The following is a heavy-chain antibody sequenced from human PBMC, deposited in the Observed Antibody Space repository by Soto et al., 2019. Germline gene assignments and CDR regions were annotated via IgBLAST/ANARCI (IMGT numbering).Heavy chain of an antibody. D-gene: IGHD5-18*01. CDR2: IYPGDSDT. CDR3: ATSTLYSYGYD. V-gene: IGHV5-51*01. Sequence: GESLKISCKGSGYSFTTYWIGWVRQMPGKGLEWMGIIYPGDSDTRYSPSFQGQITISADKSISTPYLQWSSLKASDTAMYYSATSTLYSYGYDWGQGTLVTVSS. CDR1: GYSFTTYW. J-gene: IGHJ4*02.